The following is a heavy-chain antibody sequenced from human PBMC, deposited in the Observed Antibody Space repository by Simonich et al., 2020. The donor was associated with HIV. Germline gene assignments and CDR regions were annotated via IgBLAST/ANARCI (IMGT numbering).Heavy chain of an antibody. CDR3: ARRDRELILYFDY. J-gene: IGHJ4*02. Sequence: QVQLQQWGAGLLKPSETLSLTCAVYGGSFSGYYWGWIRQPPGKGLEWIGEINHCGITNYKSSLNSRATISVDKSKNQFSLKLSSVTAADTAIYYCARRDRELILYFDYWGQGNLVTVSS. CDR2: INHCGIT. V-gene: IGHV4-34*01. D-gene: IGHD3-3*01. CDR1: GGSFSGYY.